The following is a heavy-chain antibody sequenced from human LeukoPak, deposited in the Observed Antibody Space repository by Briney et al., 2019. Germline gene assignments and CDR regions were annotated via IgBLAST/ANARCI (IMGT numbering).Heavy chain of an antibody. Sequence: PGGSLRLSCAASGFTFSSYGMSWVRQAPGKGLEWVSAISGSGGSTYYADSVKGRFTISRDNSKNTLYLQMNSLRAEDTAVYYCAKDLGLRYFDWLLFADAFDIWGQGTMVTVSS. CDR3: AKDLGLRYFDWLLFADAFDI. D-gene: IGHD3-9*01. V-gene: IGHV3-23*01. CDR1: GFTFSSYG. CDR2: ISGSGGST. J-gene: IGHJ3*02.